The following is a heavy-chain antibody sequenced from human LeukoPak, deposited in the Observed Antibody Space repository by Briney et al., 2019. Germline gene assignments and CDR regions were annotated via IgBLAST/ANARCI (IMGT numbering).Heavy chain of an antibody. J-gene: IGHJ4*02. CDR2: INPSVSST. D-gene: IGHD3-22*01. CDR1: GYTFTSYY. CDR3: ARRERIAMIVSY. V-gene: IGHV1-46*01. Sequence: APVKVSCKASGYTFTSYYIHWVRQAPGQGLEWMGIINPSVSSTSYAQKFQGRVTMTRDTSTSTAYMELRSLRSDDTAVYYCARRERIAMIVSYWGQGTLVTVSS.